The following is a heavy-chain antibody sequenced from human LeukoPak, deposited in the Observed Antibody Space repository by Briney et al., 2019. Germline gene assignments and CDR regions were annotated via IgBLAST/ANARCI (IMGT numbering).Heavy chain of an antibody. CDR1: GGTFSSYA. CDR2: IIPIFGTA. J-gene: IGHJ3*02. CDR3: ARGDGYNYRADFDI. V-gene: IGHV1-69*06. D-gene: IGHD5-24*01. Sequence: SVKVSCKASGGTFSSYAISWVRQAPGQGLEWMGGIIPIFGTANYAQKFQGRVTITADKSTSTAYMVLSSLRSEDTAVYYCARGDGYNYRADFDIWGQGTMVTVSS.